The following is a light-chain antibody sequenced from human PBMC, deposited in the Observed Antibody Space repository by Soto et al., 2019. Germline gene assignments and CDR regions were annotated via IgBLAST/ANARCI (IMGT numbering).Light chain of an antibody. V-gene: IGLV1-44*01. CDR1: SSNIGSKT. CDR3: AAWDDSLNGVV. J-gene: IGLJ2*01. CDR2: SNN. Sequence: QSVLTQPSSASGTPGQRVTISCSGSSSNIGSKTVEWYQQLPGTAPKLLINSNNQRPSGVPDRFSGSKSGTSASLAISGLQSEDEADYYCAAWDDSLNGVVFGGGTKLTVL.